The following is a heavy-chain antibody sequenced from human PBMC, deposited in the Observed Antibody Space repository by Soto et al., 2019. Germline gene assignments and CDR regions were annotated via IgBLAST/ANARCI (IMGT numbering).Heavy chain of an antibody. CDR2: ISSDGSIK. CDR1: GFSFSTYG. D-gene: IGHD3-10*01. CDR3: AKDSGSYYKNPIDF. J-gene: IGHJ3*01. Sequence: GGSLRLSCAASGFSFSTYGMHWVRQAPGKGLEWVALISSDGSIKNYADSVKGRFTISRDNSGDTLDLQMNSLRAEDTAVYYCAKDSGSYYKNPIDFWGQGTMVTVSS. V-gene: IGHV3-30*18.